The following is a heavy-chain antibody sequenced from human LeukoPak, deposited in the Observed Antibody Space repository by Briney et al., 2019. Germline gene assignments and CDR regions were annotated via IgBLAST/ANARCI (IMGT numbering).Heavy chain of an antibody. Sequence: SETLSLTCTVSGGSISSYYWSWIRQPAGKGLEWIGRIYTSGSTNYNPSLKSRVTMSVDTSKNQFSLKLSSVTAADTAVYYCARAVTSSSSWYKWVNWFDPWGQGTLVTVSS. V-gene: IGHV4-4*07. CDR3: ARAVTSSSSWYKWVNWFDP. CDR2: IYTSGST. J-gene: IGHJ5*02. CDR1: GGSISSYY. D-gene: IGHD6-13*01.